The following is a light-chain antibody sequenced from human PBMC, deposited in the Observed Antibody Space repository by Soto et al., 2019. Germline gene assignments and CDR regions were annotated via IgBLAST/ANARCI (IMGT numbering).Light chain of an antibody. J-gene: IGKJ1*01. CDR3: HQYGSSPRT. CDR2: GAS. V-gene: IGKV3-20*01. Sequence: EIVLTQSPGTLSLSPGERATLSCRASQSVNNNYLAWYQQKPGQAPRLLIYGASSRATGIPDRFSGSGSGTDFILTISRLEPEDFAVYYCHQYGSSPRTFGQGTKVDIK. CDR1: QSVNNNY.